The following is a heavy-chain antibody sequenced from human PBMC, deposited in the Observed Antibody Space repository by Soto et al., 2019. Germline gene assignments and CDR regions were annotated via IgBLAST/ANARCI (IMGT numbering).Heavy chain of an antibody. CDR1: VYTFTIYG. D-gene: IGHD3-16*01. V-gene: IGHV1-18*04. CDR3: ARDKHEYVAEDAYEY. J-gene: IGHJ4*02. CDR2: ISAYNGNT. Sequence: GASVXVSFKSSVYTFTIYGIILFRQAPGQGLEWMGWISAYNGNTNYAQKLQGRVTMTTDTSTSTAYTELRSLRSDDTAVYYCARDKHEYVAEDAYEYWGQGTLV.